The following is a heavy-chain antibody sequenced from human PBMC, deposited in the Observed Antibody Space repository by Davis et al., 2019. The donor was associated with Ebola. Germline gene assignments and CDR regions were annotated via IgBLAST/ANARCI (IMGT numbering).Heavy chain of an antibody. CDR1: GFTFSSYG. J-gene: IGHJ6*03. Sequence: PGGSLRLSCAASGFTFSSYGMHWVRQAPGKGLEWVAVISYDGSNKYYADSVKGRFTISRDNSKNTLYLQMNSLRAEDTAVYYCAKDGEGVYCSGGSCPFLPYYYYYMDVWGKGTTVTVSS. CDR3: AKDGEGVYCSGGSCPFLPYYYYYMDV. V-gene: IGHV3-30*18. CDR2: ISYDGSNK. D-gene: IGHD2-15*01.